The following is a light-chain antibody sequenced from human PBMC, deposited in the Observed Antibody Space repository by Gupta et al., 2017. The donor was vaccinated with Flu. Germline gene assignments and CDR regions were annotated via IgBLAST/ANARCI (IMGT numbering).Light chain of an antibody. Sequence: NFLLTQPHSVSESPGTTVTIYCTRSSGSIADNYVQWYQQRPGISPTTVIYEYDQRQSGVPDRFSGSIYSSSNSASLTISGLRTEDEAVYYCQSYHSNNPVVFGGGTKLTVL. CDR2: EYD. V-gene: IGLV6-57*01. CDR1: SGSIADNY. J-gene: IGLJ3*02. CDR3: QSYHSNNPVV.